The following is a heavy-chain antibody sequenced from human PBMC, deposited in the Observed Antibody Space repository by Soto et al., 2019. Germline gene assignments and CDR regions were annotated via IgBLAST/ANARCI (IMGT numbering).Heavy chain of an antibody. V-gene: IGHV4-39*01. CDR1: GGSINSNNYF. J-gene: IGHJ4*02. D-gene: IGHD2-15*01. CDR3: ASIVVGATGHTDFDH. CDR2: VHYSGGT. Sequence: QLQESGPGLVKPSETLSLTCTVSGGSINSNNYFWGWIRQPPGKGLEYVGSVHYSGGTYYKPAIKSRVTVSLDPSKNQISLRLKSVSAADTAVSYCASIVVGATGHTDFDHWGQGTLGTVSS.